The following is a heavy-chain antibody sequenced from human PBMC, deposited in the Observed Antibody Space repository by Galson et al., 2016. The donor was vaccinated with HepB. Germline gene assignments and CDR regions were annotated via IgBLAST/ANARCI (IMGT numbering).Heavy chain of an antibody. V-gene: IGHV3-53*01. CDR2: IFSGGST. Sequence: SLRLSCAASDFTVNSHYLTWVRQAPGKGLEWVSIIFSGGSTFYADSVKGRFTISRDDSKNTLYLQMDSLRDEDTAVYFCARAPISHFDFWGQGILVTVSS. CDR3: ARAPISHFDF. CDR1: DFTVNSHY. J-gene: IGHJ4*02.